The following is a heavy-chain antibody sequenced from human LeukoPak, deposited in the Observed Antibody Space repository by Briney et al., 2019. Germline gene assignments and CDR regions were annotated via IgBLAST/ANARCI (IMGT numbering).Heavy chain of an antibody. D-gene: IGHD6-6*01. Sequence: PGGSLRLSCAASGFTFSSYAMSWVRQAPGKGLEWVPTISGSGGSTYYADSVKGRFTISRDISKNTLFLQMNSLRADDTAVYYCAKAKYSSSSDLLDYWGQGTLVTVSS. CDR2: ISGSGGST. CDR1: GFTFSSYA. V-gene: IGHV3-23*01. J-gene: IGHJ4*02. CDR3: AKAKYSSSSDLLDY.